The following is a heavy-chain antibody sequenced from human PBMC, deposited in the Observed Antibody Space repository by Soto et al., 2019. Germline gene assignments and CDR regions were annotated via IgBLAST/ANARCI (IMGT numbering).Heavy chain of an antibody. J-gene: IGHJ4*02. D-gene: IGHD2-21*02. CDR2: IIPIFGTA. CDR3: ARVGVELVVPATYYFDY. Sequence: GASVKVSCKVSGGTFSSYAISWVRQAPGQGLEWMGGIIPIFGTANYAQKFQGRVTITADESTSTAYMELSSLRSEDTAVYYCARVGVELVVPATYYFDYWGQGTLVTVSS. CDR1: GGTFSSYA. V-gene: IGHV1-69*13.